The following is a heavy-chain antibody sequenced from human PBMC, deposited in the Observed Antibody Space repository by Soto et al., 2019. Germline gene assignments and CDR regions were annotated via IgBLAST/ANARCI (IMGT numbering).Heavy chain of an antibody. CDR1: GFVFSDFP. Sequence: GGPLRLSCAASGFVFSDFPFNWVRQAPGGGLEWLSSITGTSAFTEYAESIEGRFTISRDNPNKLLFLHMDNLRPEDTAVYYCARDNLAFQGAFDLWGQGTLVTVSS. CDR3: ARDNLAFQGAFDL. V-gene: IGHV3-21*01. CDR2: ITGTSAFT. J-gene: IGHJ4*02. D-gene: IGHD3-16*01.